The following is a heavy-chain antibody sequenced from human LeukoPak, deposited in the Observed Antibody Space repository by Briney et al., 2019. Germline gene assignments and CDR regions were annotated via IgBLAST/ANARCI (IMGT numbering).Heavy chain of an antibody. D-gene: IGHD3-10*01. CDR1: GFTFSSYA. V-gene: IGHV3-21*04. CDR3: AKQDSGTYYNVDYFDY. Sequence: GGSLRLSCAASGFTFSSYAMSWVRQAPGKGLEWVSSITSGSSYIYYADSVKGRFTISRDNAKNSLYLQMNSLRAEDTALYYCAKQDSGTYYNVDYFDYRGQGTLVTVSS. J-gene: IGHJ4*02. CDR2: ITSGSSYI.